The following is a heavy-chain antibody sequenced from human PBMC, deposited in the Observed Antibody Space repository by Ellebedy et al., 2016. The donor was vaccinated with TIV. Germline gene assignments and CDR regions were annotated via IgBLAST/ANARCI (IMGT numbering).Heavy chain of an antibody. J-gene: IGHJ6*02. D-gene: IGHD4-17*01. CDR3: ARVDITPDYADYYYYGMDV. Sequence: ASVKVSCKASGYTFTSYYMHWVRQAPGQGLEWMGIINPSGGSTSYAQKFQGRVTMTRDTSTSTVYMELSSLRSEDTAVYYCARVDITPDYADYYYYGMDVWGQGTTVTVSS. V-gene: IGHV1-46*01. CDR2: INPSGGST. CDR1: GYTFTSYY.